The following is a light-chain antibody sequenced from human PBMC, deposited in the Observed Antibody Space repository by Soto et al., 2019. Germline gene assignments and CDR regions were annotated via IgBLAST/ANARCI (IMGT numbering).Light chain of an antibody. J-gene: IGKJ2*01. V-gene: IGKV3-15*01. CDR3: QQYHNWPPYT. CDR1: QSFSTN. CDR2: GAS. Sequence: EIVMTQSPATLSVSRGERATLSCRASQSFSTNLAWYQQKPGQAPRLLMYGASTRATGIPARFSRSGSGTEFTLTISSLQSEDFAVYYCQQYHNWPPYTFGQGTKLEIK.